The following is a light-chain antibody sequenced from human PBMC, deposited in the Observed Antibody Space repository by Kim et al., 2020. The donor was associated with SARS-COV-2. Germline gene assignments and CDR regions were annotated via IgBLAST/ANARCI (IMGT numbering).Light chain of an antibody. Sequence: EIVLTQSPDTLSLSPGETATLSCRASQSVSSTHLAWYQQKPGQAPRLLIYGASNRATGIPDRFSGSGSGTDFTLTISRLEPEDFAVYHCQQYGSSRPWTFGQGTKVDIK. CDR1: QSVSSTH. CDR2: GAS. CDR3: QQYGSSRPWT. J-gene: IGKJ1*01. V-gene: IGKV3-20*01.